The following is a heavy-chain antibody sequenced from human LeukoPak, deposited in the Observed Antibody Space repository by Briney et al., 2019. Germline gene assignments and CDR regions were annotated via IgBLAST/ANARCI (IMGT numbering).Heavy chain of an antibody. CDR3: ASDSGSYYGHDY. CDR2: ISYDGSNK. D-gene: IGHD1-26*01. Sequence: GKSLTLSCVTSQFTFSHYGMHWVRQAPGKGLEWVAVISYDGSNKYYADSVKGRFTISRDNSKNTLYLQMNSLRAEDTAVYYCASDSGSYYGHDYWGQGTLVTVSS. CDR1: QFTFSHYG. V-gene: IGHV3-30*19. J-gene: IGHJ4*02.